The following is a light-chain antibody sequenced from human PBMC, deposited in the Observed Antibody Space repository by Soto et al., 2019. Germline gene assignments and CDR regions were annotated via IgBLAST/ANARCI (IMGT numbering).Light chain of an antibody. Sequence: QSVLNQPPSASGTPGQRVTISCSGSSSNIGSNTVNWYQQLPGTAPKLLIYSNNQRPSGVPDRFSGSKSGTSASLAISGLQSEDEADYYCAAWDDSLNEVFGTGTKVTVL. CDR2: SNN. CDR3: AAWDDSLNEV. CDR1: SSNIGSNT. V-gene: IGLV1-44*01. J-gene: IGLJ1*01.